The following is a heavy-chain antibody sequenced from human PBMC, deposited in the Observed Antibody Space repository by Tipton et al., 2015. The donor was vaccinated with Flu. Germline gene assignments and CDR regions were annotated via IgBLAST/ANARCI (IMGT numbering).Heavy chain of an antibody. Sequence: TLSLTCSVSGGSLTNYYWSWIRQTPQKGLEWIGYVHYTGKTKFNPSLKSRLVMSVDTSKNQLYLRLTSLTASDTAVYYCARHTYAQLGPPYFAFWGQGTLVTVSS. CDR1: GGSLTNYY. CDR2: VHYTGKT. V-gene: IGHV4-59*08. D-gene: IGHD1-1*01. J-gene: IGHJ4*02. CDR3: ARHTYAQLGPPYFAF.